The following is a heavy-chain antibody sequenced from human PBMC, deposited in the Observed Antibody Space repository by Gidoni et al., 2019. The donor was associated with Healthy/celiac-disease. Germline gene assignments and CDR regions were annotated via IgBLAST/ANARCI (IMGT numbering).Heavy chain of an antibody. CDR1: GGSISSSSSY. V-gene: IGHV4-39*01. D-gene: IGHD2-2*01. J-gene: IGHJ4*02. CDR2: IYYSGST. Sequence: QLQLQESGPGLVKPSETLSLTCTVSGGSISSSSSYWGWISQPPGKGLGWIGSIYYSGSTYYNPSLKSRVTISVDTSKNQFSLKLSSVTAADTAVYYCARLGDIVVVPAATQLFDYWGQGTLVTVSS. CDR3: ARLGDIVVVPAATQLFDY.